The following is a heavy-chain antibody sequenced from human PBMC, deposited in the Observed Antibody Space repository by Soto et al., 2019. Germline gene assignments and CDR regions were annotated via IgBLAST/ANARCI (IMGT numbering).Heavy chain of an antibody. J-gene: IGHJ3*02. Sequence: SETLSLTCTVSGGSISSYYWSWIRQPPGKGLEWIGYIYYSGSTNYNPSLKSRVTISVDTSKNQFSLKLSSVTAADTAVYYCARLRSYYSGYDPAHDAFDIWGQGTMVTVSS. D-gene: IGHD5-12*01. CDR2: IYYSGST. V-gene: IGHV4-59*08. CDR1: GGSISSYY. CDR3: ARLRSYYSGYDPAHDAFDI.